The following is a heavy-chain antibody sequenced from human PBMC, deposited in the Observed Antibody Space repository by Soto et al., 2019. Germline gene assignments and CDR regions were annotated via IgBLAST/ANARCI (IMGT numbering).Heavy chain of an antibody. CDR2: IHYSGII. CDR3: ARVTRESSGNYYFYFDY. D-gene: IGHD3-22*01. V-gene: IGHV4-61*01. J-gene: IGHJ4*02. Sequence: PSETLSLTCTVSGGSISSSSFYWSWIRQPPGKGLEWIGYIHYSGIINYNPSLKSRVTTSVDTSKNQFSLKLSSVTGADTAVYYCARVTRESSGNYYFYFDYWGQGTLVTVSS. CDR1: GGSISSSSFY.